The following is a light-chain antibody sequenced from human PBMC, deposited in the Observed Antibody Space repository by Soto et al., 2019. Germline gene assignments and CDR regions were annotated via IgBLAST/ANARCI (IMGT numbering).Light chain of an antibody. CDR2: AAS. CDR3: QQSYSTLWT. CDR1: QDLDRW. Sequence: DIQMTQSPSSLSASVGDRVTITCRASQDLDRWLAWFQQKPGEAPKVLIYAASNLRSGVPSRFSGSGSGADFSLTISSLQPEDFETYYCQQSYSTLWTFGQGTKVDIX. J-gene: IGKJ1*01. V-gene: IGKV1-12*01.